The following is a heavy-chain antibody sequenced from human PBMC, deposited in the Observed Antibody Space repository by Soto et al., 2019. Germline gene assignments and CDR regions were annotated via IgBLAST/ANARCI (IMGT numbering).Heavy chain of an antibody. CDR2: ISDSRGST. Sequence: RRLSCAASGMTFSSYAMTWGRQAPAKRLEGVSGISDSRGSTYYADSVNGGFAIARDNYKNTTYLQMNSLRAEYTAVNYCAKGVRSYYYYGMDVWGQGTTVTVSS. CDR3: AKGVRSYYYYGMDV. V-gene: IGHV3-23*01. CDR1: GMTFSSYA. J-gene: IGHJ6*02. D-gene: IGHD3-22*01.